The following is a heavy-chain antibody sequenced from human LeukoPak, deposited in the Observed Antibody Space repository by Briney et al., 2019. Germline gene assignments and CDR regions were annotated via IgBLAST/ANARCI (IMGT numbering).Heavy chain of an antibody. V-gene: IGHV4-38-2*02. J-gene: IGHJ6*03. Sequence: PSETLSLTCTVSGYSISSGYYWGWIRQPPGKGLEWIGSIYHSGSTYYNPSLKSRVTISVDTSKNQFSLQLNSVTPEDTAVYYCALGPRIAARSGYYYMDVWGKGTTVTVSS. CDR3: ALGPRIAARSGYYYMDV. CDR1: GYSISSGYY. CDR2: IYHSGST. D-gene: IGHD6-6*01.